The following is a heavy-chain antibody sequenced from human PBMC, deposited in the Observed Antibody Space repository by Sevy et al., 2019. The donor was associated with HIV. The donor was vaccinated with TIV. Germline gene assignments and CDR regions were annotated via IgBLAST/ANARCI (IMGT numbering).Heavy chain of an antibody. J-gene: IGHJ6*02. D-gene: IGHD1-1*01. CDR1: GVTFSDYA. CDR3: AKAGGINWFYYYYGMDV. Sequence: GGSLRLSCAVSGVTFSDYAMSWVRQAPGKGLEWVSFISGCGDKTYYADSVRGRFTISRDNSKNTLHLQMNSLRAEDTAVYYCAKAGGINWFYYYYGMDVWGQGTTVTVSS. V-gene: IGHV3-23*01. CDR2: ISGCGDKT.